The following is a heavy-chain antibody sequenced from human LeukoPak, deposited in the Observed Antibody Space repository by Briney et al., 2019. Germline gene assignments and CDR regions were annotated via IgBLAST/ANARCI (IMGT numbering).Heavy chain of an antibody. D-gene: IGHD2-2*01. CDR1: GFRLIDYN. CDR3: ARDTPVPTIIPGV. CDR2: IGAISTML. V-gene: IGHV3-48*02. Sequence: GGSLRLSCVGSGFRLIDYNMNWVRQSPGKGLEWLGCIGAISTMLHYADSVKGRFTISRDDAKNSLYLQMNSLRHDDTAAYYCARDTPVPTIIPGVWGQGTLVAVSS. J-gene: IGHJ4*02.